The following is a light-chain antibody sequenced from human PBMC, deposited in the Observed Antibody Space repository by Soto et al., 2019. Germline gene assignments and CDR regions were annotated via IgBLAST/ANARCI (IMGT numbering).Light chain of an antibody. V-gene: IGLV2-14*01. CDR2: EVT. Sequence: QSALTQPASVSGSPGQSITISCTGTSGDIGSYNRVSWYQQHPGKAPKLIIYEVTDRPSGVSNRFSGSKSGNTASLPISGLQAEDEAEYYCRSYTNINTRACVFGTGTKLTVL. CDR1: SGDIGSYNR. CDR3: RSYTNINTRACV. J-gene: IGLJ1*01.